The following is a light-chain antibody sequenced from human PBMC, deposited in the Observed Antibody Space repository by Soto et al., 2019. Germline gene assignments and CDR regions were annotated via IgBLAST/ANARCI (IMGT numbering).Light chain of an antibody. CDR1: QGIRSD. CDR2: GAS. Sequence: AIQMTQSPSSLSAYVGDRVTITCRASQGIRSDLGWYQQKPGKAPKFLIYGASSLQSSVPSRFSGSGSGTDFTLTISSLQPEDFATYYCLQDYNYPYTFGQGTKLEVK. CDR3: LQDYNYPYT. J-gene: IGKJ2*01. V-gene: IGKV1-6*01.